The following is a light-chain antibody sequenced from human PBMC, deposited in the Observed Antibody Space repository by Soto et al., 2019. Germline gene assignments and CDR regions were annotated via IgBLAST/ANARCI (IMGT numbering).Light chain of an antibody. CDR1: QSVSSY. V-gene: IGKV3-11*01. J-gene: IGKJ5*01. CDR2: DAS. Sequence: EIVLTQSPGTLSLSPGERATLSCRASQSVSSYLAWYQQKPGQAPRLLIYDASNRATGIPARFSGSGSGTDFTLTISSLQPEDAATYYCQKYNSAPLTFGQGTRLEIK. CDR3: QKYNSAPLT.